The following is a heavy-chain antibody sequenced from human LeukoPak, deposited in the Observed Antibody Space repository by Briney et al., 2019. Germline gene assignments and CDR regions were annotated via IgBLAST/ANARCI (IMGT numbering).Heavy chain of an antibody. Sequence: SETLSLTCTVSGGSISSYYWSWIRQPPGKGLEWIGYIYYSGSTNYNPSLKSRVTISVDTSKNQFSLKLSSVTAADTAVYYCARGAQQPTDFDYWGQGTLVTVSS. D-gene: IGHD6-13*01. J-gene: IGHJ4*02. CDR1: GGSISSYY. V-gene: IGHV4-59*01. CDR3: ARGAQQPTDFDY. CDR2: IYYSGST.